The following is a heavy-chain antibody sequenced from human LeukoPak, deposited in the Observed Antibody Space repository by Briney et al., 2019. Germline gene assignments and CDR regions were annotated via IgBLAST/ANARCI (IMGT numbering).Heavy chain of an antibody. CDR2: INPNSGGT. J-gene: IGHJ6*02. CDR3: ARDYCSSTSCYKYYYGMDV. Sequence: GASVKVSCKASGYTFTGYYMHWVRQAPGQGLEWMGWINPNSGGTNYAQKFQGRVTMTRDTSIITAYMELSRLRSDDTAVYYCARDYCSSTSCYKYYYGMDVWGQGTTVTVSS. V-gene: IGHV1-2*02. CDR1: GYTFTGYY. D-gene: IGHD2-2*02.